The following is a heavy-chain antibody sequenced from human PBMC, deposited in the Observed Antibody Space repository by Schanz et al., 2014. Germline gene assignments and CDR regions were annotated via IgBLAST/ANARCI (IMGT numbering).Heavy chain of an antibody. Sequence: VQLAESGGGLIQPGGSLRLSCAVSGFTVNTNYMSWVRQAPGKGLEWVAFISYDGSHKDYADSVKGRFIIPRDNSKNTLYLQMNSLRAEDTAVYYCAKIRYDSSGYYLPYYGMDVWGQGTTVIVSS. J-gene: IGHJ6*02. V-gene: IGHV3-30*18. D-gene: IGHD3-22*01. CDR2: ISYDGSHK. CDR3: AKIRYDSSGYYLPYYGMDV. CDR1: GFTVNTNY.